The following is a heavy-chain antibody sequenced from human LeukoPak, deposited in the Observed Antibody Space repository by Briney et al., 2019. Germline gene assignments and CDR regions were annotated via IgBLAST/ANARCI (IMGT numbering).Heavy chain of an antibody. Sequence: SETLSLTCAVSGGSISSGGYYWRWIRQHPGKGLEWIGYIYYSGSTYYNPSLKSRVTISVDTSKTQFSLKLSSVTAADAAVYYCARDSAYDILTGYPLGMDVWGQGTTVTVSS. V-gene: IGHV4-31*11. J-gene: IGHJ6*02. D-gene: IGHD3-9*01. CDR3: ARDSAYDILTGYPLGMDV. CDR1: GGSISSGGYY. CDR2: IYYSGST.